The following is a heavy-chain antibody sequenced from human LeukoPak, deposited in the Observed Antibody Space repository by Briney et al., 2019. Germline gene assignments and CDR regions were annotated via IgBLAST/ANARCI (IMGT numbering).Heavy chain of an antibody. CDR1: GGSISSSSYY. CDR3: ARGLLVVVPAAIPEVDY. Sequence: SETLSLTCTVSGGSISSSSYYWGRLRQPPGKGLEWIGSICYSGSTYYNPSLKSRVTISVDTSKNQFSLKLSSVTAADTAVYYCARGLLVVVPAAIPEVDYWGQGTLVTVSS. D-gene: IGHD2-2*02. J-gene: IGHJ4*02. CDR2: ICYSGST. V-gene: IGHV4-39*07.